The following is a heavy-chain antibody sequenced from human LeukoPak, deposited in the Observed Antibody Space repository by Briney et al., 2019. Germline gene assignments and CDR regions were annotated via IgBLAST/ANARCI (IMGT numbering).Heavy chain of an antibody. CDR3: AKDMVSYDSSMDV. CDR2: ISYDGSNK. V-gene: IGHV3-30*18. D-gene: IGHD3-22*01. J-gene: IGHJ6*02. Sequence: TLSLTCAVSGGSISRNHWWSWVRQPPGKGLEWVAVISYDGSNKYYADSVKGRFTISRDNSKNTLYLQMNSLRAEDTAVYYCAKDMVSYDSSMDVWGQGTTVTVSS. CDR1: GGSISRNH.